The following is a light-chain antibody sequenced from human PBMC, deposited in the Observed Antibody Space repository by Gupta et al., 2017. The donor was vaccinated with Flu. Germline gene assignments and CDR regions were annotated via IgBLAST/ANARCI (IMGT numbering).Light chain of an antibody. CDR3: QHYDNWPRT. J-gene: IGKJ1*01. Sequence: EIVMTQCPATLSASPGERFTLSCRASQSVGSNLAWYQQKHGQVPRLLIYGAFSRATRVPASFSGSGSGTDFTLTISSLQSEDFAVYYCQHYDNWPRTFGQGTKVDIK. CDR1: QSVGSN. CDR2: GAF. V-gene: IGKV3-15*01.